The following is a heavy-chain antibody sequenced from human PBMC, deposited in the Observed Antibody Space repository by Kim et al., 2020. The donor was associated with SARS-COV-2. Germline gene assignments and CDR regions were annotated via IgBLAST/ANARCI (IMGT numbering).Heavy chain of an antibody. J-gene: IGHJ4*02. CDR2: INHSGST. D-gene: IGHD6-13*01. V-gene: IGHV4-34*01. Sequence: SETLSLTCAVYGGSFSGYYWSWIHQPPGKGLEWIGEINHSGSTNYNPSLKSRVTISVDTSKNQFSLKLSSVTAADTAVYYCARAYSGYSSSWFPPNFDYWGQGTLVTVSS. CDR1: GGSFSGYY. CDR3: ARAYSGYSSSWFPPNFDY.